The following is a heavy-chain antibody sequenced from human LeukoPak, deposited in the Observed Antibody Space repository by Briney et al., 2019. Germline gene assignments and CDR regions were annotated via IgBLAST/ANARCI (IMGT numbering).Heavy chain of an antibody. D-gene: IGHD3-3*01. CDR1: GYTFTSYY. CDR3: ARALSPDFWSGYFDY. Sequence: GASVKVSCTASGYTFTSYYMHWVRQAPGQGLEWMGIINPSGGSTSYAQKFQGRVTMTRDTSTSTVYMELSSLRSEDTAVYYCARALSPDFWSGYFDYWGQGTLVTVSS. CDR2: INPSGGST. J-gene: IGHJ4*02. V-gene: IGHV1-46*01.